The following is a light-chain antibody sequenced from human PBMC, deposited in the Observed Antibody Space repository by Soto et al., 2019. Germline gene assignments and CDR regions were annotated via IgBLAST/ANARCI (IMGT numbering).Light chain of an antibody. CDR1: QSISTY. CDR2: DAS. V-gene: IGKV3-15*01. J-gene: IGKJ2*01. CDR3: QQYNNWPYT. Sequence: EILLTQSPVTLSLSPGQRATLSCRASQSISTYLAWYQVKPGQAPRLLIYDASTRATGIPARFSGSGSGTEFTLTLSSLQSEDFAVYYCQQYNNWPYTFGQGTKLQIK.